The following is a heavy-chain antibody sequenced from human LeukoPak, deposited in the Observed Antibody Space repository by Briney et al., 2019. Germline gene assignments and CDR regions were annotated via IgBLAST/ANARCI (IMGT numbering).Heavy chain of an antibody. V-gene: IGHV3-30*04. J-gene: IGHJ4*02. CDR1: GFTFRSFV. CDR2: ISYEDGSNK. D-gene: IGHD3-10*01. Sequence: PGRPLRLSYAASGFTFRSFVKLWVRQAPDKGLEWVAAISYEDGSNKYYADSVKGRFTIPRDNSKYTAYLEMNSLRVEDTAMYYCSKERPEEYYGSGSYFDYWGQGTLVTVCS. CDR3: SKERPEEYYGSGSYFDY.